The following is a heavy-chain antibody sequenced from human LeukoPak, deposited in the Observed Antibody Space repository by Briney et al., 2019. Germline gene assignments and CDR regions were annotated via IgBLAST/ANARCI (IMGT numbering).Heavy chain of an antibody. V-gene: IGHV1-18*01. D-gene: IGHD3-22*01. CDR2: ISAYNGNT. CDR1: GYIFTSDG. CDR3: ARSRADSSGSIFDY. Sequence: GASVNVSCKASGYIFTSDGISWVRQAAGQGLEWMGWISAYNGNTNYAQKLQGRVTMTTDTSTSTAYMELRSLRSDDTAVYYCARSRADSSGSIFDYWGQGTLVTVSS. J-gene: IGHJ4*02.